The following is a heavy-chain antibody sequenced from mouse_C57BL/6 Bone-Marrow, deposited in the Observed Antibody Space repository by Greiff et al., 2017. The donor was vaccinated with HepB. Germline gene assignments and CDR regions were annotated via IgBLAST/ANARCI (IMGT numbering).Heavy chain of an antibody. V-gene: IGHV1-63*01. D-gene: IGHD2-1*01. J-gene: IGHJ1*03. CDR3: ARYQLLYWYFDV. CDR2: IYPGGGYT. Sequence: QVQLQQSGAELVRPGTSVKMSCKASGYTFTNYWIGWAKQRPGHGLEWIGDIYPGGGYTKYNEKFKGKATLTADQSSNTAYMQFSSLTSEDSAIYYCARYQLLYWYFDVWGTGTTVTVSS. CDR1: GYTFTNYW.